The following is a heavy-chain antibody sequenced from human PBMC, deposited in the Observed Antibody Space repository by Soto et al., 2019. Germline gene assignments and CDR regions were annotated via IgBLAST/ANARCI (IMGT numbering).Heavy chain of an antibody. J-gene: IGHJ6*03. CDR1: GFTVSSNY. CDR3: ARAIPLYYYFMDV. V-gene: IGHV3-66*01. Sequence: EVQLVESGGGLVQPGGSLRLSCAASGFTVSSNYMSWVRLAPGKGLQWVSVIYSGGSTYYADSVKGRFTISRDNSKNTLYRQMNSLRAEDTAVYYCARAIPLYYYFMDVWGKGTTVTVSS. CDR2: IYSGGST.